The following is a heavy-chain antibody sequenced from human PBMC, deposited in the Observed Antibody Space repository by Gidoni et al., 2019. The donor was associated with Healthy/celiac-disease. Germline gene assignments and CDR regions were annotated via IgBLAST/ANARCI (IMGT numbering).Heavy chain of an antibody. V-gene: IGHV4-34*01. Sequence: EINHSGSTNYNPSLKSRVTISVDTSKNQFSLKLSSVTAADTAVYYCARGPSGYYSPWVSRTNTANDYWGQGTLVTVSS. D-gene: IGHD3-3*01. CDR2: INHSGST. CDR3: ARGPSGYYSPWVSRTNTANDY. J-gene: IGHJ4*02.